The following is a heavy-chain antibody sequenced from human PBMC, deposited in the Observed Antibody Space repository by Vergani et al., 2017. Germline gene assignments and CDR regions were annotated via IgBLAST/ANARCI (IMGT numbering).Heavy chain of an antibody. CDR3: ARHRAYCGGDCYPYYYGMDV. Sequence: QVQLQQWGAGLLKPSETLSLTCAVYGGSFSGYYWSWIRQPPGKGLEWIGEINHSGSTNYNPSLKSRVTISVDTSKNQFSLKLSSVTAADTAVYYCARHRAYCGGDCYPYYYGMDVWGQGTTVTVSS. D-gene: IGHD2-21*02. CDR1: GGSFSGYY. V-gene: IGHV4-34*01. CDR2: INHSGST. J-gene: IGHJ6*02.